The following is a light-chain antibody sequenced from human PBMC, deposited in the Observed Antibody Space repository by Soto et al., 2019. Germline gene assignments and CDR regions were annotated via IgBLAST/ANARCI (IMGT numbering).Light chain of an antibody. CDR2: DAS. CDR3: QQGNRFPLT. J-gene: IGKJ4*01. CDR1: QDISSW. Sequence: DIQMTQSPSSVSASVGDRVTITCRARQDISSWLAWYQQKPGKAPKFLIYDASLLQSGVPSRFSGSGSGTYFTLTISSLQPEDFATSYCQQGNRFPLTFGGGTKVEIK. V-gene: IGKV1-12*01.